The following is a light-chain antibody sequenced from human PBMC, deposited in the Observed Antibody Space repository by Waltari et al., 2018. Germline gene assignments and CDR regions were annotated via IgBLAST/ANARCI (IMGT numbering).Light chain of an antibody. CDR1: TGDMGGINY. V-gene: IGLV2-14*03. CDR3: TSYTTTSTLVL. CDR2: DVT. J-gene: IGLJ2*01. Sequence: SALTRPASVPGSPGQPFTIPSLGTTGDMGGINYSSCYQQHPGRAPKLMIYDVTDRPSGISIRFSGSKSGNTASLTISGLRAEDEAYYYCTSYTTTSTLVLFGGGTKLTVL.